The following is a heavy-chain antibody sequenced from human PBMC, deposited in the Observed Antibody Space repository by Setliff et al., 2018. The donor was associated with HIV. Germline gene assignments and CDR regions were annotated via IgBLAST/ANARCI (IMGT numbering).Heavy chain of an antibody. V-gene: IGHV4-4*02. D-gene: IGHD1-26*01. CDR2: IFHSGSA. CDR1: GGSITTNNW. Sequence: SETLSLTCTVAGGSITTNNWWSWVRQSPGKGLEWIGEIFHSGSANYNPSLKSRVTISVDRSKNQFSLKVTSVTAADTAVYYCARRAAATTNFDYWGQGTLVTVS. J-gene: IGHJ4*02. CDR3: ARRAAATTNFDY.